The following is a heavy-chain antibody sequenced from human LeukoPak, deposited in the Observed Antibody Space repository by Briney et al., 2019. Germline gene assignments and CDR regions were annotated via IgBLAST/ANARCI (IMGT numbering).Heavy chain of an antibody. J-gene: IGHJ4*02. V-gene: IGHV3-23*01. CDR3: AKEARDIVVVVAAAYFDY. Sequence: GGSLRLSCAASGFTFSSYAMSWVRQAPGKGLEWVSAISGSGGSTYYADSVKGRFTIPRDNSKNTLYLQMNSLRAEDTAVYYCAKEARDIVVVVAAAYFDYWGQGTLVTVSS. CDR1: GFTFSSYA. CDR2: ISGSGGST. D-gene: IGHD2-15*01.